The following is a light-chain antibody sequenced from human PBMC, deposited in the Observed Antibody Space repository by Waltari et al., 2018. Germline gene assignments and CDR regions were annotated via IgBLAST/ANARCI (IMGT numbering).Light chain of an antibody. CDR3: QQYGTSSYT. CDR2: GAT. J-gene: IGKJ2*01. Sequence: EFVLTQSPGTLSLSPGERSTLSCRASQSVSSSYFAWYQKKPGQAPRLIIYGATSRATGIPDRFSGSGSRKDFTITISRLEPEDFAVYYCQQYGTSSYTFGQGTKLEIK. CDR1: QSVSSSY. V-gene: IGKV3-20*01.